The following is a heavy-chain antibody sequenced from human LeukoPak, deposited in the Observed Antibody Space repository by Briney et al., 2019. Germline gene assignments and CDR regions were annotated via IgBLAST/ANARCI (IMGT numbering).Heavy chain of an antibody. V-gene: IGHV1-18*01. CDR2: ISTYNGNT. CDR3: ARVLRYDFWSAYYFDY. Sequence: GASVKVSCKASGYTFNSYDISWVRQAPGQGLEWMAWISTYNGNTNYAQKVQVRATMTTDTSTSTAYMELRSLRSDDTAVYYCARVLRYDFWSAYYFDYWGQGTLVTVSS. J-gene: IGHJ4*02. D-gene: IGHD3-3*01. CDR1: GYTFNSYD.